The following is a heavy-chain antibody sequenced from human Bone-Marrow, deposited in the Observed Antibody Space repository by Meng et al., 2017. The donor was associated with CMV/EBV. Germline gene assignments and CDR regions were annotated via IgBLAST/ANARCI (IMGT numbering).Heavy chain of an antibody. CDR3: ARGKLRCSGGSCYSNWFDP. J-gene: IGHJ5*02. CDR1: GGSFSGDF. D-gene: IGHD2-15*01. Sequence: SETLSLTCAVNGGSFSGDFWGWIRQPPGKGLEWIGEINHSGSTNYNPSLKSRVTISVDMSKRHVYLQLNSVTAADTAVYYCARGKLRCSGGSCYSNWFDPWGLGTLVTVSS. CDR2: INHSGST. V-gene: IGHV4-34*01.